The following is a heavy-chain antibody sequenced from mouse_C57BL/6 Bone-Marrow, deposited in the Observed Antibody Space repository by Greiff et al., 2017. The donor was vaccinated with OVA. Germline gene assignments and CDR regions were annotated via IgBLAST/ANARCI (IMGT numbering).Heavy chain of an antibody. Sequence: QVQLKESGPGLVQPSQSLSITCTVSGFSLTSYGVHWVRQSPGKGLEWLGVIWSGGSTDYNAAFISRLSISKDNSKSQVFFKMNSLQADDTAIYYCARNGPPTIVTPYYFDYWGQGTTLTVSS. CDR2: IWSGGST. J-gene: IGHJ2*01. CDR1: GFSLTSYG. CDR3: ARNGPPTIVTPYYFDY. V-gene: IGHV2-2*01. D-gene: IGHD2-5*01.